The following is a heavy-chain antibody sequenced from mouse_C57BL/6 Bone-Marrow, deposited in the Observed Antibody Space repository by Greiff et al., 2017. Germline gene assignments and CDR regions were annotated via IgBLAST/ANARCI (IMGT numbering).Heavy chain of an antibody. J-gene: IGHJ3*01. D-gene: IGHD2-4*01. V-gene: IGHV1-59*01. CDR1: GYTFTSYW. CDR3: ARSNYDDWFAY. Sequence: QVQLQQPGAELVRPGTSVKLSCKASGYTFTSYWMHWVKQRPGQGLEWIGVIDPSDSYTNYNQKFKGKATLTVDTSSSTAYMQLSSLTSEDSAVYYCARSNYDDWFAYWGQGTLVTVSA. CDR2: IDPSDSYT.